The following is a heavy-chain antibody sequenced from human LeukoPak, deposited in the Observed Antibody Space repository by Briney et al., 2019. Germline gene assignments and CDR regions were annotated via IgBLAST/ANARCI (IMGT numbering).Heavy chain of an antibody. CDR1: GFTFDDYA. CDR3: AKADGSGSYYLGV. V-gene: IGHV3-9*01. Sequence: GRSLRLSCAASGFTFDDYAMHWVRQAPGKGLEWVSGISWNSGSIGYADSVKGRFTISRDNAKNSLYLQMNSLRAEDTALYYCAKADGSGSYYLGVWGQGTTVTVSS. D-gene: IGHD3-10*01. J-gene: IGHJ6*02. CDR2: ISWNSGSI.